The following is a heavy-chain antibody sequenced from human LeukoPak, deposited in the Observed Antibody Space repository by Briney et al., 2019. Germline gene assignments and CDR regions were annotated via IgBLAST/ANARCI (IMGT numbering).Heavy chain of an antibody. Sequence: GASVKVSCKAFGYTFDTSNISWVRQAPGQRLEWMGWISPNNGNTHYAQGVQGRVTMTTDTSRSTAYMELRSLRSDDTAVYYCTRVRNSNNWWGAFDIWGQGTMVTVSS. CDR3: TRVRNSNNWWGAFDI. CDR1: GYTFDTSN. D-gene: IGHD1-1*01. V-gene: IGHV1-18*01. CDR2: ISPNNGNT. J-gene: IGHJ3*02.